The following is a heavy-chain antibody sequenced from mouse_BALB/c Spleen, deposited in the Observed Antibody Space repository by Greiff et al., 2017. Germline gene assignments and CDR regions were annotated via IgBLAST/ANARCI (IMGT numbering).Heavy chain of an antibody. CDR3: ARDEEYYAMDY. V-gene: IGHV5-4*02. CDR2: ISDGGSYT. Sequence: EVQLQESGGGLVKPGGSLKLSCAASGFTFSDYYMYWVRQTPEKRLEWVATISDGGSYTYYPDSVKGRFTISRDNAKNNLYLQMSSLKSEDTAMYYCARDEEYYAMDYWGQGTSVTVSS. CDR1: GFTFSDYY. J-gene: IGHJ4*01.